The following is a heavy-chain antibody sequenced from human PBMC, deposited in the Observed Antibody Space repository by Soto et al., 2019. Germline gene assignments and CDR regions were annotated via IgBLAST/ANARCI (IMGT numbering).Heavy chain of an antibody. CDR3: AKERKGFLEWVSNHNWFDP. V-gene: IGHV3-30*18. CDR2: ISYDGSNK. J-gene: IGHJ5*02. Sequence: QVQLVESGGGVVQPGRSLRLSCAASGFTFSSYGMHWVRQAPGKGLEWVAVISYDGSNKYYADSVKGRFTISRDNSKNTMYLQMNSLRAEDTAVYYCAKERKGFLEWVSNHNWFDPWGQGTLVTVSS. D-gene: IGHD3-3*01. CDR1: GFTFSSYG.